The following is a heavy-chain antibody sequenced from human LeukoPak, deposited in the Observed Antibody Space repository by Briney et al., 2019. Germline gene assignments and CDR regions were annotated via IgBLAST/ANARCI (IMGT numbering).Heavy chain of an antibody. Sequence: SVSVSCKASGGTFSSYTISWVRQAPGQGLEWMGRIIPILGIANYAQKFQGRVTITADKSTSTAYMELSSLRSEDTAVYYCAREKTVAHFDYWGQGTLVTVSS. D-gene: IGHD4-23*01. J-gene: IGHJ4*02. CDR2: IIPILGIA. CDR1: GGTFSSYT. V-gene: IGHV1-69*04. CDR3: AREKTVAHFDY.